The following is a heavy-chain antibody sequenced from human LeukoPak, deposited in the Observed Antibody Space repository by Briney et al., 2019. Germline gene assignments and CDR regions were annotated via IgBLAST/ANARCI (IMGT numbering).Heavy chain of an antibody. V-gene: IGHV3-48*04. CDR2: ISSSSTI. CDR3: ASETTGYAFDI. CDR1: GFTFSSYS. D-gene: IGHD4-11*01. Sequence: GGSLRLSCAASGFTFSSYSMNWVRQAPGKGLEWVSYISSSSTIYYADSVKDRFTISRDNAKNSLYLQMNSLRAEDTAVYYCASETTGYAFDIWGQGTMVTVSS. J-gene: IGHJ3*02.